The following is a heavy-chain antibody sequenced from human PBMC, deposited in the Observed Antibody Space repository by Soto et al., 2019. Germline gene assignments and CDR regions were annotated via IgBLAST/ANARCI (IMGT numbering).Heavy chain of an antibody. J-gene: IGHJ4*02. CDR1: AVTFSNYS. CDR2: ISTSSSYI. V-gene: IGHV3-21*01. Sequence: GGSLRLSCAASAVTFSNYSMNLVRQAPGKGLEWVSSISTSSSYIYYADSVKGRVTISRDTAKNTLYLQMNSLRAEDTAVYYCAREIVTTGEYYFDSWGLGTLVTVSS. D-gene: IGHD1-1*01. CDR3: AREIVTTGEYYFDS.